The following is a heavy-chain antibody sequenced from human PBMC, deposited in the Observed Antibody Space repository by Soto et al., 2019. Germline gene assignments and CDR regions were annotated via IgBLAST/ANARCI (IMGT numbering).Heavy chain of an antibody. CDR3: AEGWVAVAGDAYYYGMDV. D-gene: IGHD6-19*01. V-gene: IGHV1-69*12. CDR1: GGTFSSYA. J-gene: IGHJ6*02. CDR2: IIPIFGTA. Sequence: QVQLVQSGAEVKKPGSSVKVSCKASGGTFSSYAISWVRQAPGQGLEWMGGIIPIFGTANYAQKFQGRVTITADESTSTAYMELSSLRSEDTAVYYCAEGWVAVAGDAYYYGMDVWGQGTTVTVSS.